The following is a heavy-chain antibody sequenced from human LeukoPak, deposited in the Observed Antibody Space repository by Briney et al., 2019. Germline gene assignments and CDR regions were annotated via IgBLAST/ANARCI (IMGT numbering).Heavy chain of an antibody. CDR2: INHSGST. V-gene: IGHV4-34*01. J-gene: IGHJ4*02. CDR1: RGSFSGYY. Sequence: SETLSLTCAVYRGSFSGYYWSWIRQPPGKGLEWIGEINHSGSTNYNPSLKSRVTISVDTSKNQFSLKLSSVTAADTAVYYCASLGAAARNFDYWGQGTLVTVSS. D-gene: IGHD6-13*01. CDR3: ASLGAAARNFDY.